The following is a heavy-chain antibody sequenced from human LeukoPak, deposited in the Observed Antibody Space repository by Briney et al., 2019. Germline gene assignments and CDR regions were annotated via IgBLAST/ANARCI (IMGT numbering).Heavy chain of an antibody. V-gene: IGHV4-59*01. J-gene: IGHJ5*02. CDR1: GGSISSYY. D-gene: IGHD1-1*01. Sequence: SETLSLTCTVSGGSISSYYWSWIRQPPGKGLEWIGYIYYSGSTNCNPSLKSRVTISVDTSKNQFSLKLSSVTAADTAVYYCARDYSGRDWNDGSNWFDPWGQGTLVTVSS. CDR3: ARDYSGRDWNDGSNWFDP. CDR2: IYYSGST.